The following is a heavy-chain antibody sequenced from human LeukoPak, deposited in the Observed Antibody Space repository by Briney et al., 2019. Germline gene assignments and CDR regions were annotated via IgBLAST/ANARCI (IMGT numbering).Heavy chain of an antibody. J-gene: IGHJ4*02. CDR2: IYSYGDK. CDR3: AHRPRRGNPGAH. D-gene: IGHD3-10*01. Sequence: SGPTLVKPTQTLTLTCSFSGFSLSTSGVGVGWIRQPPVKALGWLALIYSYGDKRYSPSIKSRLSNTKDTSKDQVVLTVTNVDPVDTATYYCAHRPRRGNPGAHWGQGTLVTVSS. V-gene: IGHV2-5*01. CDR1: GFSLSTSGVG.